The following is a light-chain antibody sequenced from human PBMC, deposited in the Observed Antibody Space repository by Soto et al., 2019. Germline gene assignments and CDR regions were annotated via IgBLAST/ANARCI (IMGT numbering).Light chain of an antibody. CDR3: CSYAGSYTWV. V-gene: IGLV2-11*01. CDR2: HVT. J-gene: IGLJ3*02. Sequence: QSALTQPRSVSGSPGQSVTISCTGTSSDVGAYDFVSWYQQHPGKAPKLMIYHVTKRPSGVPDRFSGSKSGNTASLTISGLQAEDEADYYCCSYAGSYTWVFGGGTKLTVL. CDR1: SSDVGAYDF.